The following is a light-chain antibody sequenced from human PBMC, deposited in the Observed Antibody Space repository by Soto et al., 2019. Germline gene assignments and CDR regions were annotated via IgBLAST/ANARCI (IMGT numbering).Light chain of an antibody. V-gene: IGKV3-20*01. CDR1: QSVSSSY. CDR3: QQYGSSPWT. Sequence: LTQSAGTLSLYTGERATLSCRASQSVSSSYLAWYQQKPGQAPRLLIYGASSRATGIPDRFSGSGSGTDFTLTISRLEPEDFAVYYCQQYGSSPWTSGQRTMVDI. J-gene: IGKJ1*01. CDR2: GAS.